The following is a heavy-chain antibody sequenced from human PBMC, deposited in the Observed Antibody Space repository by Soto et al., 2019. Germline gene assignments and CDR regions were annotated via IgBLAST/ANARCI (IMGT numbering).Heavy chain of an antibody. CDR3: ARDLGATYYYDSSGYYLAY. Sequence: SLRLSCAASGFTFSSYAMHWVRQAPGKGLEWVAVISYDGSNKYYADSVKGRFTISRDNSKNTLYLQMNSLRAEDTAVYYCARDLGATYYYDSSGYYLAYWGQGTLVTVSS. D-gene: IGHD3-22*01. CDR2: ISYDGSNK. CDR1: GFTFSSYA. V-gene: IGHV3-30-3*01. J-gene: IGHJ4*02.